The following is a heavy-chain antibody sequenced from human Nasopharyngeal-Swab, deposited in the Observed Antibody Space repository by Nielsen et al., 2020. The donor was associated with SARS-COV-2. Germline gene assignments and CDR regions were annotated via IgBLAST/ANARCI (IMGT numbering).Heavy chain of an antibody. J-gene: IGHJ6*02. V-gene: IGHV3-21*01. Sequence: GGSLRLSCAASGFTFNNYNFNWVRQAPGKGLEWVSSISSNSRYIYYADSVKGRFTISRDNAKNSLYLQMNSLRAEDTAVYYCARDGLDYDFWSAYFMDVWGQGTTVTVSS. CDR1: GFTFNNYN. D-gene: IGHD3-3*01. CDR3: ARDGLDYDFWSAYFMDV. CDR2: ISSNSRYI.